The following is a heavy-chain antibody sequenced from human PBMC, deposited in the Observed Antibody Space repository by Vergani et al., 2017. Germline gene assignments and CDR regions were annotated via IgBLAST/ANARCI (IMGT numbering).Heavy chain of an antibody. D-gene: IGHD3-10*01. CDR1: GGSISSGGYY. J-gene: IGHJ6*02. CDR2: NYYRGST. CDR3: ARDLGEYGSGPTSYYCGMDV. Sequence: QVQLQESGPGLVKPSQTLSLXCTVSGGSISSGGYYWSWIRQHPGKGLEWVGYNYYRGSTYYADSVKGRFTISRDNAKNTLYRQMNSLRAEGTAGYYCARDLGEYGSGPTSYYCGMDVWGQGTTVTVSS. V-gene: IGHV4-31*03.